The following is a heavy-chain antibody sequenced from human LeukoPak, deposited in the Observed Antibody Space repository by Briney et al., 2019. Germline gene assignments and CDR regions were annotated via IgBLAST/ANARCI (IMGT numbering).Heavy chain of an antibody. D-gene: IGHD2-2*02. CDR2: IYYSGST. CDR1: GGSISSSSYY. Sequence: PSETLSLTCTVSGGSISSSSYYWGWIRQPPGKGLEWIGGIYYSGSTYYNPSLKSRVTISVDTSKNQFSLKLSSVTAADTAVYYCARYCSSTSCYTNFDYWGQGTLVTVSS. CDR3: ARYCSSTSCYTNFDY. J-gene: IGHJ4*02. V-gene: IGHV4-39*07.